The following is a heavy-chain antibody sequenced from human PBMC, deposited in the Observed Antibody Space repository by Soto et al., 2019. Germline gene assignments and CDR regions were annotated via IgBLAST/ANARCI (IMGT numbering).Heavy chain of an antibody. V-gene: IGHV3-23*01. Sequence: EVQLLESGGGLVQPGGSLRLSCAVSGFTFSSYAMSWVRQAPGKGPKWVSIISGDGSSTYYAESVKGRFTISRDNSQNTLYLQMNSLRAEDTAVYFCAKDSEGFSLSWPLDYWGQGTRVTVSS. CDR1: GFTFSSYA. CDR2: ISGDGSST. D-gene: IGHD1-26*01. J-gene: IGHJ4*02. CDR3: AKDSEGFSLSWPLDY.